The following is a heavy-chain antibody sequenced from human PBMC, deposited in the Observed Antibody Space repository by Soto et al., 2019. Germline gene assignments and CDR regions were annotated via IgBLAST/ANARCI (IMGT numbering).Heavy chain of an antibody. V-gene: IGHV1-8*01. CDR1: GYTFTSYD. CDR2: MNPNSGNT. J-gene: IGHJ6*02. D-gene: IGHD3-3*01. CDR3: ARGMSWSGLSPSYCYYGMDV. Sequence: ASVKVSCKASGYTFTSYDINWVRQATGQGLEWMGWMNPNSGNTGYAQKFQGRVTMTRNTSISTAYMELSSLRSEDTAVYYCARGMSWSGLSPSYCYYGMDVWGQGTTVTVSS.